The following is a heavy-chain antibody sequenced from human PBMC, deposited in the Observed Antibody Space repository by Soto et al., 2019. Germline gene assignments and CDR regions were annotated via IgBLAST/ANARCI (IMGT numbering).Heavy chain of an antibody. CDR1: GGSVSSGSYY. Sequence: SETLSLTCTVSGGSVSSGSYYWSWIRQPPGKGLEWIGYIYYSGSTNYNPSLKSRVTISVDTSKNQFSLKLSSVTAADTAVYYCARVSCSSTSCAGQTWFDPWGQGTLVTVSS. J-gene: IGHJ5*02. CDR2: IYYSGST. V-gene: IGHV4-61*01. CDR3: ARVSCSSTSCAGQTWFDP. D-gene: IGHD2-2*01.